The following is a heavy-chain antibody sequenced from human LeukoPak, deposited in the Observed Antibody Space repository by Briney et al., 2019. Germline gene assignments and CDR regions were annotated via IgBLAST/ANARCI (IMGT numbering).Heavy chain of an antibody. J-gene: IGHJ4*02. Sequence: PGGSLRLSCAASGFTFSSYSMNWVRQSPGKGLEWVSYISSSSSTIYYADSVKGRFTISRDNAKNSLYLQMNSLRAEDTAVYYCARGLRYFDWLLSTSFDYWGQGTLVTVSS. V-gene: IGHV3-48*01. CDR3: ARGLRYFDWLLSTSFDY. D-gene: IGHD3-9*01. CDR2: ISSSSSTI. CDR1: GFTFSSYS.